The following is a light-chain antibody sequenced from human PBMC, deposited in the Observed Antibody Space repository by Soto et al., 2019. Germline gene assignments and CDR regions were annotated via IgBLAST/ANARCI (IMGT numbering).Light chain of an antibody. CDR3: QQYNDWPTWT. V-gene: IGKV3D-15*01. CDR2: DAS. J-gene: IGKJ1*01. Sequence: EIVFTQSPGTLSLSPGERATLSCRASQSVSTYLAWYQQRPGQAPRLLIYDASYRANDIPPRFSGSGSGTELTLTISSLQSEDFAVYYCQQYNDWPTWTFGQGTKVDIK. CDR1: QSVSTY.